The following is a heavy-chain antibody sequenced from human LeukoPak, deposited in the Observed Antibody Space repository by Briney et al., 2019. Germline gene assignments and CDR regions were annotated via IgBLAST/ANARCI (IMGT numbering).Heavy chain of an antibody. J-gene: IGHJ4*02. Sequence: GESLKISCKTSGYSFTSYWLGWVRPMPGKGLEWMGIIYLGDSDTRYNPSFEGHVTISDDKSISTAYLQWSSLEASDTAIYYCARKMWGEIAFDYWGQGTLVTVSS. CDR3: ARKMWGEIAFDY. CDR1: GYSFTSYW. CDR2: IYLGDSDT. V-gene: IGHV5-51*01. D-gene: IGHD3-16*01.